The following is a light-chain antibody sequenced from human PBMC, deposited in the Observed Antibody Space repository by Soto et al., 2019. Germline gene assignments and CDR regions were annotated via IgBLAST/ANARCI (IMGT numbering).Light chain of an antibody. J-gene: IGKJ4*01. Sequence: EIVLTQSPATLSLSPGERATLSCRASQSLSRHLAWYQQIPGQAPRLLIYNTSNRATGIPARFSGSESVTDFTLTISSLEPEDLAVYYCQQRGDWPPTFGGGTKVEIK. CDR2: NTS. CDR3: QQRGDWPPT. V-gene: IGKV3-11*01. CDR1: QSLSRH.